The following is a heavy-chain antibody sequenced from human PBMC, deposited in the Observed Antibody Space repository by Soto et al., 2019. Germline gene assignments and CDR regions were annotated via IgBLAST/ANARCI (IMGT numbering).Heavy chain of an antibody. D-gene: IGHD6-6*01. Sequence: QVQLVESGGGVVQPGRSLRLSCAASGFTFSSYAMHWVRQAPGKGLEWVAVISYDGSNKYYADSVKGRFTISRDNSKTTLYLQMNSLRAEDTAVYYCARGDSSSRYYYYGMDVWGQGTTVTVSS. CDR2: ISYDGSNK. CDR1: GFTFSSYA. V-gene: IGHV3-30-3*01. J-gene: IGHJ6*02. CDR3: ARGDSSSRYYYYGMDV.